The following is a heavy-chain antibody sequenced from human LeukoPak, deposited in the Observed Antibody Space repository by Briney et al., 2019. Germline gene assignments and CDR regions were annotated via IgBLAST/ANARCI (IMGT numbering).Heavy chain of an antibody. CDR1: GFAFSNSW. CDR3: ARDSGCGGIFDY. Sequence: GGSLRLSCAASGFAFSNSWMTWVRQAPGKGLEWVANINHDGSEKYYVDSMKGRFTISRDNVKNSLYLQVNSLRAEDTAVYYCARDSGCGGIFDYWGQGTLVTVSS. V-gene: IGHV3-7*01. CDR2: INHDGSEK. J-gene: IGHJ4*02. D-gene: IGHD3-16*01.